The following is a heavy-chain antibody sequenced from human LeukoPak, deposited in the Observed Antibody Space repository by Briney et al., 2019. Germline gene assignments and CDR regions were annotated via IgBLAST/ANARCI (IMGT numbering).Heavy chain of an antibody. V-gene: IGHV1-2*02. CDR1: GYTFGAYY. CDR2: IRPNSGGT. CDR3: ARDTYCSSTSCYNWYFDL. J-gene: IGHJ2*01. D-gene: IGHD2-2*01. Sequence: GASVKVSCKASGYTFGAYYMYWVRQAPGQGLEWMGWIRPNSGGTNYTQKFQGRVTMTRDTSINTAYMELSRLTSDDTAVYFCARDTYCSSTSCYNWYFDLWGRGTLVTVSS.